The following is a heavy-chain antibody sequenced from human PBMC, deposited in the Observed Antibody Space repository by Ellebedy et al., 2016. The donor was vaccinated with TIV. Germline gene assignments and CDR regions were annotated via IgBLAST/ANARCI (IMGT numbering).Heavy chain of an antibody. CDR2: IYPGDSDT. CDR3: ARQRNYDSSGYYFTGAALDAFDI. D-gene: IGHD3-22*01. J-gene: IGHJ3*02. CDR1: GYSFTSYW. V-gene: IGHV5-51*01. Sequence: GESLKISXKGSGYSFTSYWIGWVRQMPGKGLEWMGIIYPGDSDTRYSPSFQGQVTISADKSISTAYLQWSSLKASDTAMYYCARQRNYDSSGYYFTGAALDAFDIWGQGTMVTVSS.